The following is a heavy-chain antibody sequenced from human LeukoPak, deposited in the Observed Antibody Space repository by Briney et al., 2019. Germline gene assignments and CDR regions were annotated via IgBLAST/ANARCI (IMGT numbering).Heavy chain of an antibody. CDR3: ARESRGMTGSFDY. CDR2: IIPIFGTA. V-gene: IGHV1-69*13. J-gene: IGHJ4*02. CDR1: GGTFSSYA. Sequence: GASVRVSCKASGGTFSSYAISWVRQAPGQGLEWMGGIIPIFGTANYAQKFQGRVTITADESTSTAYMELSSLRSEDTAVYYCARESRGMTGSFDYWGQGTLVTVSS.